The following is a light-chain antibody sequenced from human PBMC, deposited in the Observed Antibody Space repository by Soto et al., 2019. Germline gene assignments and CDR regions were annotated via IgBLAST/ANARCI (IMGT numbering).Light chain of an antibody. CDR3: QFFGSSP. CDR2: AAS. J-gene: IGKJ3*01. Sequence: EIVLTQSPGTLSLSPGDRGTLTCRASQSLSTSSLAWYQHRPGQAPRLLIYAASRRAVGIPDRFSGSGSGTDFNLTINRLEPEDFAVYYCQFFGSSPFGPGTKVDIK. CDR1: QSLSTSS. V-gene: IGKV3-20*01.